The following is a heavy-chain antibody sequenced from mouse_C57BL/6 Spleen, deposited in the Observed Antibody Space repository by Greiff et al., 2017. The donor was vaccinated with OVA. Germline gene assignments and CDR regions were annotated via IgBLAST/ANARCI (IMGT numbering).Heavy chain of an antibody. V-gene: IGHV1-82*01. J-gene: IGHJ4*01. CDR3: ARRGYAMDY. Sequence: QVQLQHSGPELVKPGASVKISCKASGYAFSSSWMNWVKQRPGKGLEWIGRIYPGDGDTNYNGKFKGKATLTADKSSSTAYMQLSSLTSEDSAVYFCARRGYAMDYWGQGTSVTVSS. CDR2: IYPGDGDT. CDR1: GYAFSSSW.